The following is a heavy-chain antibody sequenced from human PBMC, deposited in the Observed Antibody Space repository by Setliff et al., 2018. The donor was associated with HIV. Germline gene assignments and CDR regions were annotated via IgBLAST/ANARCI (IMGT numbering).Heavy chain of an antibody. CDR2: VYPSDGST. J-gene: IGHJ4*02. V-gene: IGHV1-46*01. Sequence: VASVKVSCKASGYTFTSYDINWVRQAPGQGLEWMGMVYPSDGSTSYAQKFQGRVTMTRDTSTSTIYMELSSLRSEDTAVYYCAREPAGSGSGSFGFWGQGTLVTVSS. CDR1: GYTFTSYD. D-gene: IGHD3-10*01. CDR3: AREPAGSGSGSFGF.